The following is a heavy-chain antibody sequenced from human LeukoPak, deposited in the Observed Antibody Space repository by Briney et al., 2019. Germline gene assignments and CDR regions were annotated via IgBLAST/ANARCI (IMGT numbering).Heavy chain of an antibody. D-gene: IGHD3-3*01. J-gene: IGHJ4*02. Sequence: PGGSLRLSCAASGFTFSSYAIHWVRQAPGKGLEWVAVISYDGTNKYYADSVKGRFTISRDNSKNTLYLQMNSLRAEDTAVYYCVVFGVVTLTFDYWGQGTLVTVSS. CDR1: GFTFSSYA. CDR3: VVFGVVTLTFDY. CDR2: ISYDGTNK. V-gene: IGHV3-30*04.